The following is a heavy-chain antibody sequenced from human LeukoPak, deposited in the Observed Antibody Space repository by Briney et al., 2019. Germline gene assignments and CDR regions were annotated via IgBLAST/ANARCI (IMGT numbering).Heavy chain of an antibody. Sequence: PGGSLRLSCAASGXTFSTYWMTWVRQAPGKGLEWVANIKQDGSEKYYVDSVKGRFTISRDNAKNSLYLQMNSLRAEDTAVYYCARDQLGPFDYWGQGTLVTVSS. V-gene: IGHV3-7*04. D-gene: IGHD1-1*01. CDR3: ARDQLGPFDY. CDR2: IKQDGSEK. J-gene: IGHJ4*02. CDR1: GXTFSTYW.